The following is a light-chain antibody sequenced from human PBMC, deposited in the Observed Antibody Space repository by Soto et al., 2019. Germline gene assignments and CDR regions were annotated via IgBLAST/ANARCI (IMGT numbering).Light chain of an antibody. CDR2: WAS. CDR3: QQCYSTPPP. CDR1: QSVLYRSNNKDC. J-gene: IGKJ3*01. V-gene: IGKV4-1*01. Sequence: DIVMTQSPDSLTVSLGERATINCKSSQSVLYRSNNKDCLAWYQQKPGQPPKLLIYWASTRESGVPDRFTGSGSGTDFTLTISSLQAEDVAIYYCQQCYSTPPPFGPGTKVDIK.